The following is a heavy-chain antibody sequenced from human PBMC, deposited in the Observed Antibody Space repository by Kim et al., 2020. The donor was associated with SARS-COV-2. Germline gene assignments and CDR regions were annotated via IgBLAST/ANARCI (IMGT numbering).Heavy chain of an antibody. J-gene: IGHJ6*02. CDR1: GFTFDDYA. CDR3: AKDISSVVYGMDV. D-gene: IGHD2-15*01. V-gene: IGHV3-9*01. CDR2: ISWNSGSI. Sequence: GGSLRLSCAASGFTFDDYAMHWVRQAPGKGLEWVSGISWNSGSIGYADSVKGRFTISRDNAKNSLYLQMNSLRAEDTALYYCAKDISSVVYGMDVWGQGTTVTVSS.